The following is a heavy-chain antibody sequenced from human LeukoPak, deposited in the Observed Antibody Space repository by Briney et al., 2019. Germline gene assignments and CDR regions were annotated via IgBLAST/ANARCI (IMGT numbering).Heavy chain of an antibody. D-gene: IGHD1-26*01. J-gene: IGHJ6*03. CDR1: GGSITSASYY. V-gene: IGHV4-39*07. Sequence: PSETLSLTCTVSGGSITSASYYWVCIRQPSGKDLEWIGSMSYSGNVFYHPSLKSRVAISIDTSKNQFSLKLDSVTAEDTAVYYCARVRGSSGSYEYYHYMDVWGKGTTVTVSS. CDR2: MSYSGNV. CDR3: ARVRGSSGSYEYYHYMDV.